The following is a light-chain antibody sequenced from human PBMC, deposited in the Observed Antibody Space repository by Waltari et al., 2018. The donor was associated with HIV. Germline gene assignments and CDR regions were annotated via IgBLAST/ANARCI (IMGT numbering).Light chain of an antibody. CDR2: QVN. J-gene: IGLJ2*01. V-gene: IGLV2-8*01. Sequence: QSALTQPPSASGSPGQSVTISCTGTSSDVGGYNYVSWYQQHPGKAPKLMIYQVNSRPEGVPARLAGTKCGNRASLTVSGLQAEDEADYYCSSFAGSNNLMVFGGGTKLTVL. CDR3: SSFAGSNNLMV. CDR1: SSDVGGYNY.